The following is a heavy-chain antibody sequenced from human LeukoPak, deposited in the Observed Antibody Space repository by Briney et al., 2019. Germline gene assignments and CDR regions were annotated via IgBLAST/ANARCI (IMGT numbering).Heavy chain of an antibody. J-gene: IGHJ2*01. V-gene: IGHV1-2*02. CDR3: ARGRGTTMVRGVITNYFDL. CDR2: IDPNSGGT. D-gene: IGHD3-10*01. Sequence: ASVKVSCRASGYTFTAHYIHWVRQAPGQGLEWMGWIDPNSGGTNYAQKFLSSVTVTGDTSINTAFMELSRLRSDDTAIYYCARGRGTTMVRGVITNYFDLWGRGSLVTVSS. CDR1: GYTFTAHY.